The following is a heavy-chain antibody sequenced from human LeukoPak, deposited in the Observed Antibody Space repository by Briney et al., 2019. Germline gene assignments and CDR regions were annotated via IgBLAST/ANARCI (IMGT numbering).Heavy chain of an antibody. V-gene: IGHV3-23*01. J-gene: IGHJ4*02. D-gene: IGHD2-21*01. CDR1: GFTFSNSP. CDR3: AKVVPTGMGLRQFDH. CDR2: ISGTGGST. Sequence: PGGSLRLSCAASGFTFSNSPMTWVRQAPGKGLEWVSAISGTGGSTYYADSVKGRFTISRDNSKNTLYLQINSLRTEDTAVYYCAKVVPTGMGLRQFDHWGQGTLVTVSS.